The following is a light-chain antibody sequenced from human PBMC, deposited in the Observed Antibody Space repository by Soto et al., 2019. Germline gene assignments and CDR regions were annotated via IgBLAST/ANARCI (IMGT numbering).Light chain of an antibody. Sequence: EIVLTHSPGTLSLSPGERATLSCRASQSVTSSYLAWYQQKPGQAPRLLIYGTSSSATGIPDRFSGSGSGTDFTLTISRLEPEDFAVYYCQQYSSSPATFGQGTKVDIK. CDR2: GTS. CDR1: QSVTSSY. J-gene: IGKJ1*01. V-gene: IGKV3-20*01. CDR3: QQYSSSPAT.